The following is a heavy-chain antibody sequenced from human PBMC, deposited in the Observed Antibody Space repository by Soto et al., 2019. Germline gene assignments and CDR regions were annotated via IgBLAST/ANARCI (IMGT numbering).Heavy chain of an antibody. V-gene: IGHV3-48*02. CDR1: GFSLSSSS. J-gene: IGHJ4*02. D-gene: IGHD3-16*01. Sequence: EVQLVESGGGLEQPGGSLRLSCAASGFSLSSSSMNWVRQAPGKGLEWISYIGHRSGATYYADSVRGRFSISRDNAKSSVYLQMNSLKDEDTAVYYCAKDKGERSFDYWGQGTLVTVSS. CDR2: IGHRSGAT. CDR3: AKDKGERSFDY.